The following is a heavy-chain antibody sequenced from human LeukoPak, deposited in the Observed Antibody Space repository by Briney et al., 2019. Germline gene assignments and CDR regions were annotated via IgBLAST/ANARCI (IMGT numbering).Heavy chain of an antibody. Sequence: ASVKVSCEASGYTFTGYYMHWVRQAPGQGLEWMGWINPNSGGTNYAQKFQGRVTMTRDTSISTAYMELSRLRSDDTAVYYCAREDYYDSSGYYPNWFDPRGQGTLVTVSS. CDR1: GYTFTGYY. CDR2: INPNSGGT. D-gene: IGHD3-22*01. J-gene: IGHJ5*02. CDR3: AREDYYDSSGYYPNWFDP. V-gene: IGHV1-2*02.